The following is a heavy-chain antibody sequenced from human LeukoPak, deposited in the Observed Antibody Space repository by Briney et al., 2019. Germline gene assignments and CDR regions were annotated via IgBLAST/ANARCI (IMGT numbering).Heavy chain of an antibody. CDR1: GFTFSSYA. CDR3: AKGSGSSCYSPCDY. D-gene: IGHD2-15*01. V-gene: IGHV3-23*01. CDR2: ISGSGGST. Sequence: GGSLRLSCAASGFTFSSYAMSWVRQAPGKGLEWVSAISGSGGSTYYADSVKGRFTISRDNSKDTLYLQMDSLRAEDTAVYYCAKGSGSSCYSPCDYWGQGILVTVSS. J-gene: IGHJ4*02.